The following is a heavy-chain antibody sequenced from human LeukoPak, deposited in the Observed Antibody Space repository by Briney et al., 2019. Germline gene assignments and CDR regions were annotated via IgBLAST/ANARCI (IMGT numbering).Heavy chain of an antibody. CDR2: IDGPTYRT. CDR1: GFTFSNYA. D-gene: IGHD5-12*01. Sequence: GGSLRLSCAASGFTFSNYAMSWVRQAPGKGLEWVSTIDGPTYRTHYADSVMGRFTISRDNSKNTLYLQMNSLRAEDTAVYYCAKDRGPYSGYDSFFDFWGQGTLVTVSS. V-gene: IGHV3-23*01. J-gene: IGHJ4*02. CDR3: AKDRGPYSGYDSFFDF.